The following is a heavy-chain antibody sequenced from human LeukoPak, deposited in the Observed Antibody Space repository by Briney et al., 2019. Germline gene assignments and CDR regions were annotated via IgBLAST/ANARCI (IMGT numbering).Heavy chain of an antibody. CDR1: GASITSSGYF. J-gene: IGHJ5*02. CDR3: ARARYCSDGSCYSGGGWFDP. D-gene: IGHD2-15*01. Sequence: SETLSLTCSVSGASITSSGYFWGWIRQPPGKGLEWVGLIYYSGTTYYHPSLKSRVTISVDTSKNQFSLKLSSVTAADTAVYYCARARYCSDGSCYSGGGWFDPWGQGTLVTVSS. CDR2: IYYSGTT. V-gene: IGHV4-39*07.